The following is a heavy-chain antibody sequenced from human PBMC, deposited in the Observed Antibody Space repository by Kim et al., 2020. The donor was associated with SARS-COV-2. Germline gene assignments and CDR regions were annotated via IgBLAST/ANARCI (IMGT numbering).Heavy chain of an antibody. CDR3: ARGTWFGELLYYYYGMDV. CDR1: GYTFTSYG. J-gene: IGHJ6*02. CDR2: ISAYTGNT. V-gene: IGHV1-18*01. D-gene: IGHD3-10*01. Sequence: ASVKVSCKASGYTFTSYGISWVRQAPGQGLEWMGWISAYTGNTNYAQKLQGRVTMTTDTSTSTAYMELRSLRSDDTAVYYCARGTWFGELLYYYYGMDVWGQGTTVTVSS.